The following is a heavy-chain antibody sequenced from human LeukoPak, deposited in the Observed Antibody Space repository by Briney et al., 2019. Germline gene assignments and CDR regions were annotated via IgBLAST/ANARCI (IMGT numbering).Heavy chain of an antibody. CDR1: GGSISSGGYS. D-gene: IGHD6-13*01. Sequence: PSETLSLTCAVSGGSISSGGYSWSWIRQPPGKGLEWIGYIYHSGSTYYTPSLKSRVTRSLDRSKNQFSLKLSSVTAADTAVYYCARVSYSSSWYRAGPFDPWGQGTLVTVSS. CDR3: ARVSYSSSWYRAGPFDP. J-gene: IGHJ5*02. CDR2: IYHSGST. V-gene: IGHV4-30-2*01.